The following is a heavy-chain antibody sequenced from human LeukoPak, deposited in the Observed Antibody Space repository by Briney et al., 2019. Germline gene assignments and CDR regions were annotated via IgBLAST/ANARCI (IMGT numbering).Heavy chain of an antibody. D-gene: IGHD5-18*01. V-gene: IGHV3-23*01. CDR1: GFTFSSYA. CDR3: ARDGGYSYGYRNAFDI. J-gene: IGHJ3*02. Sequence: GGSLRLSCAASGFTFSSYAMSWVRQAPGKVLEWVSAMSGSVGSTYYADSVKGRFTTSRDNSKHTLYLQMNSLRAEATAVYYCARDGGYSYGYRNAFDIWGQGTMVTVSS. CDR2: MSGSVGST.